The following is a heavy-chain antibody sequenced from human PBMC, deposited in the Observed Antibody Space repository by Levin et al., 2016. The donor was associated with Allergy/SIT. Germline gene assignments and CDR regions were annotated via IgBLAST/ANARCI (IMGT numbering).Heavy chain of an antibody. J-gene: IGHJ4*02. CDR2: IIPILGIA. CDR1: GGTFSSYA. D-gene: IGHD2-2*01. V-gene: IGHV1-69*04. CDR3: AREIWGGSTSLDY. Sequence: SVKVSCKASGGTFSSYAISWVRQAPGQGLEWMGRIIPILGIANYAQKFQGRVTITADKSTSTAYMELSSLRSEDTAVYYCAREIWGGSTSLDYWGQGTLVTVSS.